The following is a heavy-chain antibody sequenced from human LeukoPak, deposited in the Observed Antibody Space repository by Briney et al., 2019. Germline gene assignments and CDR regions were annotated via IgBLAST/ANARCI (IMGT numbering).Heavy chain of an antibody. Sequence: GGSLRLSCAASGFTFSSYEMNWVRQAPGKGLEWVSYISSSGSTIYYADSVKGRFTISRDNAKNSLYLQMNSLRAEDTAVYYCASKGRYCSGGSCYGPWGYDFDYWGQGTLVTVSS. D-gene: IGHD2-15*01. CDR2: ISSSGSTI. CDR3: ASKGRYCSGGSCYGPWGYDFDY. J-gene: IGHJ4*02. V-gene: IGHV3-48*03. CDR1: GFTFSSYE.